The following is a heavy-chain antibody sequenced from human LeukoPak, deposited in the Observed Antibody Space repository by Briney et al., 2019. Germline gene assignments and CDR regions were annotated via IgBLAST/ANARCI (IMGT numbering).Heavy chain of an antibody. CDR1: GFTVSSNY. D-gene: IGHD3-22*01. CDR2: IWYDGSNK. V-gene: IGHV3-33*08. Sequence: GGSLRLSCAASGFTVSSNYMSWVRQAPGKGLEWVAVIWYDGSNKYYADSVKGRFTISRDNSKNTLNLQMNSLRAEDTAVYYCARESGDSSGYYPDYWGQGTLVTVSS. J-gene: IGHJ4*02. CDR3: ARESGDSSGYYPDY.